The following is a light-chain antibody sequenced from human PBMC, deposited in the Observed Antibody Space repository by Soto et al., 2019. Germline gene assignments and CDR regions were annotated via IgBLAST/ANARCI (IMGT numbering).Light chain of an antibody. V-gene: IGKV1-39*01. CDR1: QSISNH. Sequence: DIQMTQSPSSLSASVEDRVIITCRASQSISNHLNWYQQKPGKAPKLLIYAASSLQSGVPSRFSGSGSGTDFTLTISSLQPEDFATYYCQQSYGTPITFGQGTRREIK. CDR2: AAS. J-gene: IGKJ5*01. CDR3: QQSYGTPIT.